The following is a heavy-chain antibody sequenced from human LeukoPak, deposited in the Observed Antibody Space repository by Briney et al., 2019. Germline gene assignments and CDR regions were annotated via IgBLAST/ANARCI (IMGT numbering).Heavy chain of an antibody. V-gene: IGHV4-59*01. D-gene: IGHD6-6*01. J-gene: IGHJ6*03. CDR1: GGSISSYY. CDR3: ARDLGNEYRLQNYYYYYMDV. Sequence: PSETLSLTCTVSGGSISSYYWSWIRQPPGKGLEWIGYIYYSGSTNYNPSLKSRVTISVDTSKNQFSLKLSSVTAADTAVYYCARDLGNEYRLQNYYYYYMDVWGKGTTVTVSS. CDR2: IYYSGST.